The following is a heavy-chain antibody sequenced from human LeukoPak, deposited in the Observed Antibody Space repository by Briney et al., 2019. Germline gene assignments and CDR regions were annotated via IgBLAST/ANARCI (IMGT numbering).Heavy chain of an antibody. J-gene: IGHJ4*02. CDR1: GGSISPYY. V-gene: IGHV4-59*07. CDR2: IFYTGIT. Sequence: SDTLSLTCSVSGGSISPYYWSWIRQPPGKGLEWIGYIFYTGITTYTPSLKSRVSISLDSPKNQFFLRLTSVTAADTAMYYCARAETLAAIYFDFWGQGRLVTVSS. CDR3: ARAETLAAIYFDF. D-gene: IGHD6-25*01.